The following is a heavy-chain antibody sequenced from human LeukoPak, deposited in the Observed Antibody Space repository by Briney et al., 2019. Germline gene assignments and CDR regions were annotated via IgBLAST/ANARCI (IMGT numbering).Heavy chain of an antibody. CDR1: GFTFGSHG. J-gene: IGHJ3*02. D-gene: IGHD2-2*01. V-gene: IGHV3-30*02. CDR2: IRYDGSNK. Sequence: GRSLRLSCAASGFTFGSHGIHWVRQAPGKGLEGVGLIRYDGSNKYYADSVKGRFTISRDNSKNTLYLQMNSLRAEDTAVYYCAKDLPPAAIPPRPAFDIWGQGTMVTVSS. CDR3: AKDLPPAAIPPRPAFDI.